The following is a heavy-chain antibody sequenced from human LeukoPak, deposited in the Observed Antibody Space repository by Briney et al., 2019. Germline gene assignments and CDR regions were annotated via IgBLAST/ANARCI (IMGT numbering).Heavy chain of an antibody. CDR1: GYTFTGYY. CDR3: AREGPPFDY. V-gene: IGHV1-2*04. Sequence: ASVKVSCKASGYTFTGYYMHWVRQAPGQGLEWMGWINPNSRGTNYAQKFQGWVTMTRDTSISTVYMELSRLRSDDTAVYYCAREGPPFDYWGQGTLVTVSS. CDR2: INPNSRGT. J-gene: IGHJ4*02.